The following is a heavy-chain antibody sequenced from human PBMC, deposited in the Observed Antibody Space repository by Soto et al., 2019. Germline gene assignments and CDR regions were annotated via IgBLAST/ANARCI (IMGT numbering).Heavy chain of an antibody. CDR1: AGSFSHYY. V-gene: IGHV3-23*01. CDR2: IGGRGNSA. Sequence: PSETLSLTCAVYAGSFSHYYWNWVRQAPGKGLEWVSVIGGRGNSAYYADSVQGRFTISRDNSKNTLSLQMSSLTADDTAIYYCVREGRGSFDFWGRGTMVTVSS. J-gene: IGHJ3*01. D-gene: IGHD5-12*01. CDR3: VREGRGSFDF.